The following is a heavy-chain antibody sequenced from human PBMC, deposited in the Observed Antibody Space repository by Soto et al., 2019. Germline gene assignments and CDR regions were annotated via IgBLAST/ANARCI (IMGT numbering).Heavy chain of an antibody. Sequence: EVQLVESGGGLVQPGGSLRLSCTASGFTFDGYWMHWVRQGPGKGLVWVSRINGVGKTRDYADSVKGRFTISRDNAKNTLFLQMNSLSADDTAVYYCTRGGYSYDSSGAFDYWGLGNLVTVSS. CDR3: TRGGYSYDSSGAFDY. CDR1: GFTFDGYW. V-gene: IGHV3-74*01. J-gene: IGHJ4*02. CDR2: INGVGKTR. D-gene: IGHD3-22*01.